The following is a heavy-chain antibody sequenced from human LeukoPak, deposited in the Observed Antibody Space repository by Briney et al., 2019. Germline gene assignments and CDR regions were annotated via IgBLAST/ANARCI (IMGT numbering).Heavy chain of an antibody. CDR3: ARVGYGSRGVCYNYDY. D-gene: IGHD2-8*01. CDR1: GYTFTGYY. J-gene: IGHJ4*02. Sequence: ASVKVSCKASGYTFTGYYMHWVRQAPGQGFEWMGWINPNTGGTNYAQKFKGRVLMTRDTSISTAYLELSSLKSDDTAVYYCARVGYGSRGVCYNYDYWGQGAQVTVSS. CDR2: INPNTGGT. V-gene: IGHV1-2*02.